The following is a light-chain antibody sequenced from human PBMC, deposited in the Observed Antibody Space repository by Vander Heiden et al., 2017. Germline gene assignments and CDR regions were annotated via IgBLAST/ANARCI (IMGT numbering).Light chain of an antibody. V-gene: IGLV2-11*01. Sequence: QSALTQPRSVSGSPGPSVTISCTGTSSDVGGYNYVSWYQQHPGKAPKLMIYDVTKRPSGVPDRFSASKSGNTASLTISGLQVEDEADYYCSSYAASYTYVFGTGTKVTVL. J-gene: IGLJ1*01. CDR3: SSYAASYTYV. CDR2: DVT. CDR1: SSDVGGYNY.